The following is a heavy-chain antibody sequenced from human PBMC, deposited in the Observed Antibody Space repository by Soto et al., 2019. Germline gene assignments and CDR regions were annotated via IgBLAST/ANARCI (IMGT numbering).Heavy chain of an antibody. CDR3: ARGSFGVVIYYFDY. Sequence: GGSLRLSCAASGFTVSSNYMSWVRQAPGKGLEWVSVIYSGGSTYYADSVKGRFTISRDNSKNTLYLQMNSLRAEDTAVYYCARGSFGVVIYYFDYWGQGTLVTVSS. CDR1: GFTVSSNY. D-gene: IGHD3-3*01. CDR2: IYSGGST. V-gene: IGHV3-53*05. J-gene: IGHJ4*02.